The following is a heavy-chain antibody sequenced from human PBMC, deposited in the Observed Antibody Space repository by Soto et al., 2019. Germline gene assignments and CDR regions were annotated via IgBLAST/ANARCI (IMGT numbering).Heavy chain of an antibody. CDR2: ISTTSTYI. Sequence: EVQLVESGGGLVKPGGSLRLSCAASGFTFSGDAMNWVRQSPGKGLEWVSSISTTSTYIYYADSVKGRFTISRDNANNSLHLQMNDLRAEDTAVYYCARDYVMDVWVQGTTVTVSS. CDR1: GFTFSGDA. J-gene: IGHJ6*02. CDR3: ARDYVMDV. D-gene: IGHD3-10*02. V-gene: IGHV3-21*01.